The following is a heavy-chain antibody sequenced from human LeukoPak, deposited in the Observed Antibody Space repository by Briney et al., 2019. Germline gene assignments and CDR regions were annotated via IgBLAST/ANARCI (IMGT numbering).Heavy chain of an antibody. Sequence: QPGRSLRLSCAASGFTFSSYGMHWVRQAPGKGLEWVAVIWYDGSNKYYADSVKGRFTISRDNSKNTLYPQMNSLRAEDTAVYYCARDDYYDSSGYYNSIDYWGQGTLVTVSS. CDR3: ARDDYYDSSGYYNSIDY. CDR1: GFTFSSYG. CDR2: IWYDGSNK. V-gene: IGHV3-33*01. J-gene: IGHJ4*02. D-gene: IGHD3-22*01.